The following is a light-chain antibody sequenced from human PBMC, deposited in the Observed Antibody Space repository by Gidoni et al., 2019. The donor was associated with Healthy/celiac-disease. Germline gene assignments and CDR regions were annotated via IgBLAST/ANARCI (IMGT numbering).Light chain of an antibody. CDR1: QSVSSSY. CDR2: GAS. CDR3: QQYGSSPGIT. J-gene: IGKJ3*01. V-gene: IGKV3-20*01. Sequence: VLTQSPGTLSLSPGERATLSCRASQSVSSSYLAWYQQKPGQAPRLLIYGASSRATGIPDRFSGSGSGTDFTLTISRLEPEDFAVYYCQQYGSSPGITFGPGTKVDIK.